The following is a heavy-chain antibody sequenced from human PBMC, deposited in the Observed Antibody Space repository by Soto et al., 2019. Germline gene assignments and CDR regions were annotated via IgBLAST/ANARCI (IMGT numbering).Heavy chain of an antibody. CDR1: GGSFSGYY. CDR3: ARRWFFVVAASAQHSFDY. Sequence: SETLSLTCAVYGGSFSGYYWSWIRQPPGKGLEWIGEINHSGSTNYNPSPKSRVTISVDTSKNQFSLKLSSVTAADTAVYYCARRWFFVVAASAQHSFDYWGPGPLVTVSS. CDR2: INHSGST. V-gene: IGHV4-34*01. J-gene: IGHJ4*02. D-gene: IGHD2-15*01.